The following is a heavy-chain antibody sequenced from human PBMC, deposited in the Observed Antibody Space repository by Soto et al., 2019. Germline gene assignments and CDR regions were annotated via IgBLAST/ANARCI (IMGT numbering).Heavy chain of an antibody. D-gene: IGHD1-26*01. CDR1: GGSISGYY. J-gene: IGHJ6*02. CDR3: AILWGVGGATSYYYYGMDV. V-gene: IGHV4-59*08. CDR2: IYYSGST. Sequence: TSETLSLTCTVSGGSISGYYWSWIRKPPGKGLEWIGYIYYSGSTNYNPSRKSRVTISVDTSKNQFSLKLSSGTAEGSAVYYCAILWGVGGATSYYYYGMDVWGQGTTVTVPS.